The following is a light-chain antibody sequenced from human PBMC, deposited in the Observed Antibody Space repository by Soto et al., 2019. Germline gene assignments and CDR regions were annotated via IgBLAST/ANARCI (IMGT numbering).Light chain of an antibody. CDR3: QRYGSSLT. J-gene: IGKJ4*01. V-gene: IGKV3-20*01. Sequence: ELVLTQSPGTLSLSPGERATLSCRASQSVSSSYLAWYQQKVGQAPRLLIYGASSRATGIPDRFSGSGSGTDFTLTISRLEPEDFAVYYCQRYGSSLTFGGGTNVEIK. CDR1: QSVSSSY. CDR2: GAS.